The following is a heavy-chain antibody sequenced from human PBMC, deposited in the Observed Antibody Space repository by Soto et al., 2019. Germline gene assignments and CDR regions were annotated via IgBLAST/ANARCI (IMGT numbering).Heavy chain of an antibody. CDR2: IYSSGST. CDR1: GGSVSSGSYY. V-gene: IGHV4-61*01. D-gene: IGHD5-12*01. CDR3: ARDGDGYNY. Sequence: QVQLQESGPGLVKPSETLSLTCTVSGGSVSSGSYYWSWIRQPPGKGMEWIGYIYSSGSTSYNPSLKSRVATSGDTSKNQFSLKLRSVTAADTAVYYCARDGDGYNYWGQGTLVTVSS. J-gene: IGHJ4*02.